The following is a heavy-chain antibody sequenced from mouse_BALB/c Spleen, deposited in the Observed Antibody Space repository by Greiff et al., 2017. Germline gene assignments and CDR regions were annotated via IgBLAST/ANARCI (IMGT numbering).Heavy chain of an antibody. D-gene: IGHD2-1*01. CDR1: GYTFTDYA. Sequence: QVQLQQSGAELVRPGVSVKISCKGSGYTFTDYAMHWVKQSHAKSLEWIGVISTYYGDASYNQKFKGKATMTVDKSSSTAYMGLARLTSEDSAIYYCARGVYYGNSYYFDYWGQGTTLTVSS. V-gene: IGHV1S137*01. CDR3: ARGVYYGNSYYFDY. J-gene: IGHJ2*01. CDR2: ISTYYGDA.